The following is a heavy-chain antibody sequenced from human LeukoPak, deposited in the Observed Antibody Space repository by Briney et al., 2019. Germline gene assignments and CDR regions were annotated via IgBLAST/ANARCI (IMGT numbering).Heavy chain of an antibody. CDR2: ISSSSSYI. J-gene: IGHJ4*02. CDR1: GFTFSNAW. D-gene: IGHD1-1*01. Sequence: GGSLRLSCAASGFTFSNAWMSWVRQAPGKGLEWVSSISSSSSYIYYADSVKGRFTISRDNAKNSLYLQMNSLRAEDTAVYYCATEWKCAYWGQGSLVSVSS. V-gene: IGHV3-21*01. CDR3: ATEWKCAY.